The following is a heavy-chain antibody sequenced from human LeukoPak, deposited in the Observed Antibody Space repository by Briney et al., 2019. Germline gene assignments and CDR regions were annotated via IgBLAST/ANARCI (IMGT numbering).Heavy chain of an antibody. D-gene: IGHD2-2*01. CDR1: GFTFSSYW. Sequence: GGSLRLSCAASGFTFSSYWMHWVRQAPGRGQVWVSRINSDGSSTSYADSVKGRFTISRDNAKNTLYLQMNSLRAEDTAVYYCARGLGCSSTSCYYYYYYMDVWGKGTTVTASS. J-gene: IGHJ6*03. V-gene: IGHV3-74*01. CDR3: ARGLGCSSTSCYYYYYYMDV. CDR2: INSDGSST.